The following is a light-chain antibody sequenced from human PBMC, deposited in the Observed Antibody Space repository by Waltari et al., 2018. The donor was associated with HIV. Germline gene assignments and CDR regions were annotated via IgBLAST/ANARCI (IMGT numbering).Light chain of an antibody. CDR3: CSYAGSYTL. CDR1: SSDVGGYNY. CDR2: DVS. Sequence: QSALTQPRSVSGSPGQSVTISCPGTSSDVGGYNYVSWYQQYPGKAPKLMIYDVSKRPSGVPDRFSGSKSGNTASLTISGLQAEDEADYYCCSYAGSYTLFGGGTKLTVL. V-gene: IGLV2-11*01. J-gene: IGLJ2*01.